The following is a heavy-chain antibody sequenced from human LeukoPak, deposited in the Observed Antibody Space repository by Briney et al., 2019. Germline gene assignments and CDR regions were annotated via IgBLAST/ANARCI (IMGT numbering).Heavy chain of an antibody. Sequence: GGSLRLSCAASGFTFSSYAMHWVGQAPGKGLEWVAVISYDGSNKYYADSVKGRFTISRDNSKNTLYLQMNSLRAEDTAVYYCAYGSGSYQFDYWGQGTLVTVSS. D-gene: IGHD3-10*01. CDR3: AYGSGSYQFDY. J-gene: IGHJ4*02. CDR1: GFTFSSYA. V-gene: IGHV3-30*04. CDR2: ISYDGSNK.